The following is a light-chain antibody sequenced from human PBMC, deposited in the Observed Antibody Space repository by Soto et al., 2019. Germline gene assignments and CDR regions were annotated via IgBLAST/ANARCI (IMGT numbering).Light chain of an antibody. Sequence: EIVMTQSPATLSVSPGERATISCRASQSVSSSYLAWYQQKPGQAPRLLIYGASSRATGIPDRFSGSGSGTDFTLTISRLEPEDFAVYYCQQYGSSPPYTFGQGTKVDIK. CDR1: QSVSSSY. CDR2: GAS. V-gene: IGKV3-20*01. CDR3: QQYGSSPPYT. J-gene: IGKJ2*01.